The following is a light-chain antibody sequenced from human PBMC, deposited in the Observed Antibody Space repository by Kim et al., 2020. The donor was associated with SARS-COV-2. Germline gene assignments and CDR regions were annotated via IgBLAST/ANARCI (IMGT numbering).Light chain of an antibody. V-gene: IGLV1-47*01. CDR2: RND. Sequence: QPVLTQPPSASGTPGQRVTISCSGSNSNIRTNYVYWYQRLPGAAPKILIYRNDQRPSGVPDRFSGSKSGTSASLAISGLRSEDEADYYCATWDDSLSGLWVFGGGTQLTVL. CDR3: ATWDDSLSGLWV. J-gene: IGLJ3*02. CDR1: NSNIRTNY.